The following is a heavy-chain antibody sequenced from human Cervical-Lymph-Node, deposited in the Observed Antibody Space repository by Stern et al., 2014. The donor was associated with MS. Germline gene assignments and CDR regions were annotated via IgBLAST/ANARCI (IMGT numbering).Heavy chain of an antibody. J-gene: IGHJ4*02. Sequence: EVHLVESGGGLVQPGGSLRLSCAASGFTFSSYWMSWVRQAPGKGLEWVANIKQDGSEKYYVDSVKGRFTISRDNAKNSLYLQMNSLRAEDTAVYYCARGAYYYDSSGSDYWGQGTLVTVSS. CDR3: ARGAYYYDSSGSDY. CDR1: GFTFSSYW. V-gene: IGHV3-7*01. D-gene: IGHD3-22*01. CDR2: IKQDGSEK.